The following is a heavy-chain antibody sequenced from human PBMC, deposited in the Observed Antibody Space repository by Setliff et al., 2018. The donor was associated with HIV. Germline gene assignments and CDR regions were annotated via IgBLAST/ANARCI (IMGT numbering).Heavy chain of an antibody. CDR2: IYTSGST. Sequence: PSETLSLTCNVSGGSFSRTYWSWIRQPAGKGLEWIGRIYTSGSTNYNPSLKSRVTISVDTSKDQFSLKLSSVTAADTAVYYCAREGYDSSGYFVVLWGQGTLVTVSS. CDR1: GGSFSRTY. CDR3: AREGYDSSGYFVVL. J-gene: IGHJ4*02. V-gene: IGHV4-4*07. D-gene: IGHD3-22*01.